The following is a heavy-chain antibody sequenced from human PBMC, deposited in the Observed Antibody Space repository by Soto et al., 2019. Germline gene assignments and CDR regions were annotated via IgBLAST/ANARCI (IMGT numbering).Heavy chain of an antibody. CDR1: GYTFTSYG. J-gene: IGHJ5*02. CDR2: ISAYNGNT. D-gene: IGHD2-2*01. CDR3: ARDPDIGVVPAATAERWLDP. V-gene: IGHV1-18*01. Sequence: GASVKVSCKASGYTFTSYGISWVRQAPGQGLEWMGWISAYNGNTNYAQKLQGRVTMTTDTSTSTAYMELRSLRSDDTAVYYCARDPDIGVVPAATAERWLDPWGQGTLVTVSS.